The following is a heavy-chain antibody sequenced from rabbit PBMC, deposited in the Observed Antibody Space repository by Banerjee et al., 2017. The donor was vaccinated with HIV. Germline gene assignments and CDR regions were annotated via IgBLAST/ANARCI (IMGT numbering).Heavy chain of an antibody. CDR1: GFSFSSSYD. V-gene: IGHV1S45*01. CDR2: LAADSSGST. Sequence: QQQLEESGGGLVKPGGTLTLTCKASGFSFSSSYDMCWVRQAPGKGLEWIACLAADSSGSTYYTSWAKGRFTFSKTSSTTVTLQMTSLTAADTATYFCARDAGYAGYDYEYYFKLWGPGTLVTVS. D-gene: IGHD6-1*01. CDR3: ARDAGYAGYDYEYYFKL. J-gene: IGHJ4*01.